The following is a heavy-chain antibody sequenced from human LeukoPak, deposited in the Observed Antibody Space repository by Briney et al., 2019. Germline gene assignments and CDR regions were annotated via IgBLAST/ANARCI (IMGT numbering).Heavy chain of an antibody. CDR2: IYHSGRS. V-gene: IGHV4-38-2*01. Sequence: SETLSLTCAVSGYFISSGYYWGWTRQPPGKGLEWIGSIYHSGRSYYNPSLKSRVTISVDTSKNQISLKLSSVTAADTAVYYCARGGSDYYDSNGYSTDYWGQGILVTVSS. CDR1: GYFISSGYY. J-gene: IGHJ4*02. D-gene: IGHD3-22*01. CDR3: ARGGSDYYDSNGYSTDY.